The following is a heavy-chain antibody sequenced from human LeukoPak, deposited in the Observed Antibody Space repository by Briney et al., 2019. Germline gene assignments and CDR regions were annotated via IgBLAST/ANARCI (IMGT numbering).Heavy chain of an antibody. CDR2: IYYSGGT. J-gene: IGHJ4*02. Sequence: PSETLSLTCTVSGGSISSGGYYWSWIRQHPGKGLEWIGYIYYSGGTYYDPSLKSRVTISVDTSKNQFSLKLSAVTAADTAVYFCARGRDYSDYWGQGTLVTVSS. V-gene: IGHV4-31*03. CDR1: GGSISSGGYY. CDR3: ARGRDYSDY.